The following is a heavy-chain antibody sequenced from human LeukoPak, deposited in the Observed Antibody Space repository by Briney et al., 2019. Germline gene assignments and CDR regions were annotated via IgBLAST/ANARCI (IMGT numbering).Heavy chain of an antibody. CDR2: ISSSGSTI. V-gene: IGHV3-11*04. CDR3: ARAKLLYPLLFDY. D-gene: IGHD2-2*02. J-gene: IGHJ4*02. CDR1: GFTFSDYY. Sequence: GGSLSLSCAASGFTFSDYYMSWIRQAPRKGLEWVSYISSSGSTIYYADSVKGRFTISRDNAKNSLYLQMNSLRAEDTAVYYCARAKLLYPLLFDYWGQGTLVTVSS.